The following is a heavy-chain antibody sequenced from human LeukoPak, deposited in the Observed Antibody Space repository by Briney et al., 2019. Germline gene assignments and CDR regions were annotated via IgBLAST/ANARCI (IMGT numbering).Heavy chain of an antibody. D-gene: IGHD1-26*01. Sequence: SETLSLACTVSGGSINSSTFYWGWIRQPPGEGLEWIGSIYYDGSTYYNPSLKSRVTISVDTSKNQFSLKLTSVTAADTAVYFCARRSDSGSDDGEDYFDYWGQGTLVTVSS. CDR2: IYYDGST. CDR3: ARRSDSGSDDGEDYFDY. V-gene: IGHV4-39*01. J-gene: IGHJ4*02. CDR1: GGSINSSTFY.